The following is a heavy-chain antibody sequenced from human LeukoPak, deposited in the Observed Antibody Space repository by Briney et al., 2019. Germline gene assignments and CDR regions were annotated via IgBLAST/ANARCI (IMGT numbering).Heavy chain of an antibody. Sequence: ASVKVSCKASGYTFTTYAISWVRQAPGQGLEWMGWISAYNGNTNYAQKLQGRVTITADKSTSTAYMELSSLRSEDTAVYYCARDAGGTVTTPRGDAFDIWGQGTMVTVSS. D-gene: IGHD4-17*01. CDR1: GYTFTTYA. V-gene: IGHV1-18*01. J-gene: IGHJ3*02. CDR2: ISAYNGNT. CDR3: ARDAGGTVTTPRGDAFDI.